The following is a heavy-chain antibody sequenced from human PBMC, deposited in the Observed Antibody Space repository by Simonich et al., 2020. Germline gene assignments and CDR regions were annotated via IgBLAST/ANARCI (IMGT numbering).Heavy chain of an antibody. CDR1: GGSISSSSYY. V-gene: IGHV4-39*01. J-gene: IGHJ4*02. CDR2: IYYSGST. D-gene: IGHD2-8*01. Sequence: QLQLQESGPGLVKPSETLSLTCTVSGGSISSSSYYWRWIRQPPGKGLEWIGSIYYSGSTYYNPSLKSRVTISVDTSKNQFSLKLSSVTAADTAVYYCARQRVLMVYAIDYWGQGTLVTVSS. CDR3: ARQRVLMVYAIDY.